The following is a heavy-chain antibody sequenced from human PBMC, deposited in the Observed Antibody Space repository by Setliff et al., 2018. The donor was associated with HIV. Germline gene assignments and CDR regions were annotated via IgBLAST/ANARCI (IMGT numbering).Heavy chain of an antibody. J-gene: IGHJ4*02. Sequence: ASVKVSCKASGYTFTSYGIIWVRQAPGEGLEWMGWIGAIDGITNYALNLRERITLTTETSTSTAYMELRSLTSDDTAIYYCARAFRYGSGSPVDFWGQGTLVTVSS. CDR2: IGAIDGIT. V-gene: IGHV1-18*01. D-gene: IGHD3-10*01. CDR1: GYTFTSYG. CDR3: ARAFRYGSGSPVDF.